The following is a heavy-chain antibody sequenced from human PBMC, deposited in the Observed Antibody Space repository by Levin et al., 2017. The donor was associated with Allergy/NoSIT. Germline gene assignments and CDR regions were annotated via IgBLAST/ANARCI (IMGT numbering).Heavy chain of an antibody. CDR3: ARRLYSGGWYYFDY. Sequence: SETLSLTCTVSGGSVSTITYYWGWIRQPPGKGLEWIGNMWYRGTTYYNPSLKSRVTISVDTSKNQFSLEVTSVTAADTAVYYCARRLYSGGWYYFDYWGLGTLDTVSS. J-gene: IGHJ4*02. CDR2: MWYRGTT. D-gene: IGHD6-19*01. V-gene: IGHV4-39*01. CDR1: GGSVSTITYY.